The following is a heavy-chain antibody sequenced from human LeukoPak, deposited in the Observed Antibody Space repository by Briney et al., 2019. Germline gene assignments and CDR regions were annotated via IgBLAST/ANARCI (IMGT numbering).Heavy chain of an antibody. CDR3: ARDSGDGDYTPDMDI. J-gene: IGHJ6*03. CDR1: GFSVSSNY. CDR2: LYSDGST. D-gene: IGHD2-21*02. V-gene: IGHV3-53*01. Sequence: PGGSLRLSCAASGFSVSSNYMNWVRQAPGKGLEWVSVLYSDGSTYYADSVKGRFTISRDNSNNTLYLQMNSLRAEDTAVYYCARDSGDGDYTPDMDIWGKGTTVTVSS.